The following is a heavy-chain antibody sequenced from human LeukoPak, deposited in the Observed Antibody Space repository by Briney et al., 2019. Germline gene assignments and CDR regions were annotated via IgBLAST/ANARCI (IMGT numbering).Heavy chain of an antibody. V-gene: IGHV3-33*06. CDR3: AKTKVVAAMLDNWFDP. CDR1: GFTFSSYG. CDR2: IWYDGSNK. Sequence: PGGSLRLSCAASGFTFSSYGMHWVRQAPGKGLEWVAVIWYDGSNKYYADSVKGRFTISRGNSKNTLYLQMNSLRAEDTAVYYCAKTKVVAAMLDNWFDPWGQGTLVTVSS. J-gene: IGHJ5*02. D-gene: IGHD2-15*01.